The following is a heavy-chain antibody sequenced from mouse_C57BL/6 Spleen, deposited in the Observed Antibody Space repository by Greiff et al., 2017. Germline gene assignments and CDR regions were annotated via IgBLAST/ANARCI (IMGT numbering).Heavy chain of an antibody. CDR1: GYTFTDYD. V-gene: IGHV1-15*01. CDR2: IDPETGGT. Sequence: VQLQESGAELVRPGASVTLSCKASGYTFTDYDMHWVKQTPVHGLEWIGAIDPETGGTAYNQKFKGKAILTADKSSSTPDMELRSLTSEDSAVYYGTRVDYDAWFAYWGQGTLVTVSA. CDR3: TRVDYDAWFAY. D-gene: IGHD2-4*01. J-gene: IGHJ3*01.